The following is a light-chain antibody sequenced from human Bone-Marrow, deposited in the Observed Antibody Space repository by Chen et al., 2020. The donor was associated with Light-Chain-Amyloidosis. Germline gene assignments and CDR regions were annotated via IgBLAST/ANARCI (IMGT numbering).Light chain of an antibody. J-gene: IGKJ1*01. Sequence: DIVMTQSPDSLAVSLGERATINCKSSQSVLYSSNNKNYLAWYQQKTGQPPKLLIYWASIRESGVPDRFSGSGSGTDFTLTITTLQAEDVAVYCCQQHYDTPWTFGQGIKVEIK. CDR2: WAS. CDR1: QSVLYSSNNKNY. CDR3: QQHYDTPWT. V-gene: IGKV4-1*01.